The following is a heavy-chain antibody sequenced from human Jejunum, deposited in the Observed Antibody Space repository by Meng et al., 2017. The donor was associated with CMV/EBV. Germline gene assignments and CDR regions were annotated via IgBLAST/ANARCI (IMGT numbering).Heavy chain of an antibody. CDR1: GDRFISHA. CDR3: ARGGNPEYGDYTY. J-gene: IGHJ4*02. V-gene: IGHV7-4-1*02. D-gene: IGHD4-17*01. CDR2: INTNTGNP. Sequence: KASGDRFISHAMNWVRQAPGQGLEWMGWINTNTGNPTYAQGLAGRFVFSLDTSVSTAYPQITNLKAEDTAVYYCARGGNPEYGDYTYWGQGTLVTVSS.